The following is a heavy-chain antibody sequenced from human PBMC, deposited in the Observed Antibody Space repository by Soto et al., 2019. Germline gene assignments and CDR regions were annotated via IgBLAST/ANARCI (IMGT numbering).Heavy chain of an antibody. CDR1: GFTFSSYG. CDR3: AKPIAAAGRKGWFDP. D-gene: IGHD6-13*01. CDR2: ISYDGSNK. V-gene: IGHV3-30*18. J-gene: IGHJ5*02. Sequence: QVQLVESGGGVVQPGRSLRLSCAASGFTFSSYGMHWVRQAPGKGLEWVAVISYDGSNKYYADSVKGRFTISRDNSKNTLYLQMNSLRAEDTAVYYCAKPIAAAGRKGWFDPWGQGTLVTVSS.